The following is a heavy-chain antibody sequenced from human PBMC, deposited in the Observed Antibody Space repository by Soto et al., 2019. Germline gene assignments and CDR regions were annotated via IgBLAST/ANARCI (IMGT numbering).Heavy chain of an antibody. CDR3: AGGGDYYDSSGFYHNLAY. V-gene: IGHV1-69*01. CDR2: IIPIFGTA. J-gene: IGHJ4*02. CDR1: GGTFSSYA. Sequence: QVQLVQSGAEVKKPGSSVKVSCKASGGTFSSYAISWVRQAPGQGLEWMGGIIPIFGTANYAQKFQGRVTITADEPTSTAYRELSSLRSEDTAVYYCAGGGDYYDSSGFYHNLAYWGQGTLVTVSS. D-gene: IGHD3-22*01.